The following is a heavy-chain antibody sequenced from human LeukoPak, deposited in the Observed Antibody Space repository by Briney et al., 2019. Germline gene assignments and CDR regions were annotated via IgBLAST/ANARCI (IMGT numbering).Heavy chain of an antibody. D-gene: IGHD2-2*01. CDR3: ARGGDFGVPAPLGIDAFDI. Sequence: QTWGSLRLSCTGSGFTFGHYALAWVRQAPGKGLEWLGFIRSQAYGGTIGYAASVKGRFSISRDNSKSIADLQINSLKTEDTAVYYCARGGDFGVPAPLGIDAFDIWGQGTMVTVSS. J-gene: IGHJ3*02. CDR2: IRSQAYGGTI. V-gene: IGHV3-49*04. CDR1: GFTFGHYA.